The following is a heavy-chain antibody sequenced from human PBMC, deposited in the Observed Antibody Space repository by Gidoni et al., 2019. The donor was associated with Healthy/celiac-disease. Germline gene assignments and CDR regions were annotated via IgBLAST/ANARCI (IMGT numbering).Heavy chain of an antibody. CDR1: GGSFSGYY. V-gene: IGHV4-34*01. J-gene: IGHJ6*02. Sequence: QVQLQQWGAGLLKPSETLSLTCAVYGGSFSGYYWSWIRQPPGKGLEWIGEINHSGSTNYNPSLKSRVTISVDTSKNQFSLKLSSVTAADTAVYYCAREIVVVPNYGMDVWGQGTTVTVSS. CDR3: AREIVVVPNYGMDV. CDR2: INHSGST. D-gene: IGHD2-2*01.